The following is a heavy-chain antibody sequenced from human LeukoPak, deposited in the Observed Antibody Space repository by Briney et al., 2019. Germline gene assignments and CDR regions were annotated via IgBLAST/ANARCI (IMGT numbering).Heavy chain of an antibody. CDR3: ARRSDNWFDP. J-gene: IGHJ5*02. CDR1: GYTLTGYY. V-gene: IGHV1-2*02. Sequence: GASVKVSCKASGYTLTGYYMHWVRQAPGQGLEWMGWMNPNSGGTKYAQKFQGRVTMTRDTSISTAYMDLSSLRFDDTAVYYCARRSDNWFDPWGQGTLVTVSS. CDR2: MNPNSGGT.